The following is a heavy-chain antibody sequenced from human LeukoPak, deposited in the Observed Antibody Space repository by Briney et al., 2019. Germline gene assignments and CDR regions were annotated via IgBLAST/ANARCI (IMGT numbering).Heavy chain of an antibody. CDR2: INPKSGGT. CDR3: ARGYCSSTSCYVYFDY. D-gene: IGHD2-2*01. Sequence: ASVKVSCKASGYTFTGYYMHWVRQAPGQGLEWMGWINPKSGGTNYAQKFQGRVTMTRDASISTAYMELSRLRSDDTAVYYCARGYCSSTSCYVYFDYWGQGTLVTVSS. CDR1: GYTFTGYY. J-gene: IGHJ4*02. V-gene: IGHV1-2*02.